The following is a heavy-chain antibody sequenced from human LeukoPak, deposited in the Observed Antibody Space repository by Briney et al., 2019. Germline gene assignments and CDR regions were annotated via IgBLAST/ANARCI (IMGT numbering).Heavy chain of an antibody. J-gene: IGHJ4*02. CDR1: GFTFSSYA. CDR2: ISGSGGST. Sequence: GGYLRLSCAASGFTFSSYAMSWVRQAPGKGLEWVSAISGSGGSTYYADSVKGRFTISRDNSKNTLYLQMNSLRAEDTAVYYCAGGREYSSSPHLGYWGQGTLVTVSP. V-gene: IGHV3-23*01. CDR3: AGGREYSSSPHLGY. D-gene: IGHD6-6*01.